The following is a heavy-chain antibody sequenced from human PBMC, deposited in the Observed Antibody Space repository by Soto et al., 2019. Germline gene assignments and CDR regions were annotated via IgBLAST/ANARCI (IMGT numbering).Heavy chain of an antibody. CDR2: INPNSGGT. CDR1: GYTFTGYY. V-gene: IGHV1-2*04. Sequence: GASVKVSCKASGYTFTGYYMHWVRQARGQGLEWMGWINPNSGGTNYAQKFQGWVTMTRDTSISTAYMELSRLRSDDTAVYYCARDMAYCGGDCSLRGSDAFDIWGQGTMVTVSS. J-gene: IGHJ3*02. CDR3: ARDMAYCGGDCSLRGSDAFDI. D-gene: IGHD2-21*02.